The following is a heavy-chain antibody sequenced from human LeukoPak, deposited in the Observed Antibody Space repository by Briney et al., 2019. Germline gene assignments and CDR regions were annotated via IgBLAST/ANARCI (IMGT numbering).Heavy chain of an antibody. CDR1: GGSISSYY. D-gene: IGHD5-12*01. J-gene: IGHJ2*01. V-gene: IGHV4-34*01. Sequence: SETLSLTCTVSGGSISSYYWSWIRQPPGKGLEWIGEINHSGSTNYNPSLKSRVTISVDTSKNQFSLKLSSVTAADTAVYYCARGGGDGYNFSWYFDLWGRGTLVTVSS. CDR3: ARGGGDGYNFSWYFDL. CDR2: INHSGST.